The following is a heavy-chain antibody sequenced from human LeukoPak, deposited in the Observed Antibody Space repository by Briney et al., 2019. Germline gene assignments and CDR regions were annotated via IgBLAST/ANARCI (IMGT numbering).Heavy chain of an antibody. CDR3: ATTPYCSGGSCYLPNWFDP. CDR2: IIPIFGTA. V-gene: IGHV1-69*06. CDR1: GGTFSSYA. D-gene: IGHD2-15*01. J-gene: IGHJ5*02. Sequence: ASVKVSCKASGGTFSSYAISWVRQAPGQGLEWMGGIIPIFGTANYAQKFQGRVTITADKSTSTAYMELSSLRSEDTAVYYCATTPYCSGGSCYLPNWFDPWGQGTLVTVSS.